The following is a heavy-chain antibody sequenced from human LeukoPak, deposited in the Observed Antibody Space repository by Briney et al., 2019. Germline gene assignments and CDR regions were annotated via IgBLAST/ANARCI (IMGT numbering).Heavy chain of an antibody. J-gene: IGHJ4*02. V-gene: IGHV3-30-3*01. CDR3: ARGSVVTAIWFDY. CDR2: ISYDGSNK. CDR1: GFTFSSYA. Sequence: AGGSLRLSCAASGFTFSSYAMHWVRQAPGKGLEWVAVISYDGSNKYYADSVKGRFTISRDNSKNTLYLQMNSLRAEDTAVYYCARGSVVTAIWFDYWGQGTLVTVSS. D-gene: IGHD2-21*02.